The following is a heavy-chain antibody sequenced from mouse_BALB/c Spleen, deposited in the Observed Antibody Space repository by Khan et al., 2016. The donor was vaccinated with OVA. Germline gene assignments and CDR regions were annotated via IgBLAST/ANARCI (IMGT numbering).Heavy chain of an antibody. CDR3: ARDYGNYGGYFDV. J-gene: IGHJ1*01. CDR1: GFSLTNYG. D-gene: IGHD2-1*01. V-gene: IGHV2-9*02. Sequence: QVQLKESGPGLVTPSQSLSITCTVSGFSLTNYGVHWVRQPPGKGLEWLGVIWTGGSTNYYSALMSRLSISNDNSKSQVYLKMNRLQTDDTDMYYCARDYGNYGGYFDVWGAGTTVTVSA. CDR2: IWTGGST.